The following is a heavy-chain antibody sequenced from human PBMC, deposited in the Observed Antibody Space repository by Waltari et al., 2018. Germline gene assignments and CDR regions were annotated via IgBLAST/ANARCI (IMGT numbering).Heavy chain of an antibody. CDR1: GGSISSYY. Sequence: QVQLQESGPGLVKPSETLSLTCTVSGGSISSYYWSWIRQSPGRGLDWIGYIYYSGSTFYNPSLKSRVSISVDTSKNQFSLKLSSVTAADTAVYYCSRGENHNLDYWGQGILVTVSS. CDR3: SRGENHNLDY. V-gene: IGHV4-59*01. J-gene: IGHJ4*02. D-gene: IGHD1-1*01. CDR2: IYYSGST.